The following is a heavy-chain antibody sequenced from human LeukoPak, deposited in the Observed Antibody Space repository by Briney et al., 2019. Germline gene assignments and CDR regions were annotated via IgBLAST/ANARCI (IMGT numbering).Heavy chain of an antibody. J-gene: IGHJ3*02. Sequence: ASVKVSCRASGGTFSSYAISWVRQAPGQGLEWMGGIIPIFGTANYAQKFQGRVTITADESTSTAYMELSSLRSEDTAVYYCARVRDGYNDAYDIWGQGTMVTVTS. D-gene: IGHD5-24*01. CDR2: IIPIFGTA. V-gene: IGHV1-69*13. CDR1: GGTFSSYA. CDR3: ARVRDGYNDAYDI.